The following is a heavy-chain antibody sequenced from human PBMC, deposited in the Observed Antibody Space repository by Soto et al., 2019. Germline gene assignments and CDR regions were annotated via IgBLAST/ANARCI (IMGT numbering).Heavy chain of an antibody. D-gene: IGHD3-9*01. Sequence: QVQLVQSGAEVKKPGSSVKVSCKASGGTFSSYTISWVRQAPGQGLEWMGRIIPILGIANYAQKFPGRVPITSYKSTRTAPMGLSSLSSEDKAGYYGAISESGFRYLDWSEAAGCFDPWGQGTLVTVSS. V-gene: IGHV1-69*02. CDR3: AISESGFRYLDWSEAAGCFDP. CDR2: IIPILGIA. J-gene: IGHJ5*02. CDR1: GGTFSSYT.